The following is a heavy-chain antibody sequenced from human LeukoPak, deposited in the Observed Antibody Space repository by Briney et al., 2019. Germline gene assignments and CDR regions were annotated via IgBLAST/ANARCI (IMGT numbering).Heavy chain of an antibody. CDR3: ARAQFPNWFDP. CDR2: IYYSGST. Sequence: PSETLSLTCTVSGGSISSYYWSWIRQPPGKGLEWIGYIYYSGSTNYNPSLKSRVTMSVDTSKNQFSLKLSSVTAADTAVYYCARAQFPNWFDPWGQGTLVTVSS. V-gene: IGHV4-59*12. J-gene: IGHJ5*02. CDR1: GGSISSYY.